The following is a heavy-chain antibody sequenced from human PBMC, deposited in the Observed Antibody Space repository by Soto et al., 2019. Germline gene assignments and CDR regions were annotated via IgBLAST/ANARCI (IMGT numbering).Heavy chain of an antibody. Sequence: SLRLSCAASGFTFDDYAMHWVRQAPGKGLEWVSGISWNSGSIGYADSVKGRFTISRDNAKNSLYLQMNSLRAEDTALYYCAKSPTPIYCSSTSCYTDLDYWGQGTLVTVS. D-gene: IGHD2-2*02. CDR3: AKSPTPIYCSSTSCYTDLDY. CDR1: GFTFDDYA. V-gene: IGHV3-9*01. J-gene: IGHJ4*02. CDR2: ISWNSGSI.